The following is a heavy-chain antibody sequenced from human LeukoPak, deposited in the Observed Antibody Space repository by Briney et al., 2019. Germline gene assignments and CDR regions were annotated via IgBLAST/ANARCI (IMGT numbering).Heavy chain of an antibody. CDR2: INHSGST. D-gene: IGHD6-13*01. V-gene: IGHV4-34*01. Sequence: SETLSLTCAVYGGSFSGYYWSWIRQPPGKGLEWIGEINHSGSTNYNPSLKSRVTISVDTSKNQFSLKLSSVTAADTAVYYCARLGMGGYSSSYYYYYGMDVWGQGTTVTVSS. CDR3: ARLGMGGYSSSYYYYYGMDV. J-gene: IGHJ6*02. CDR1: GGSFSGYY.